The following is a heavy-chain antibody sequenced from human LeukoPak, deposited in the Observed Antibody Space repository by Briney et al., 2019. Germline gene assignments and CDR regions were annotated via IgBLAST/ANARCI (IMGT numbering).Heavy chain of an antibody. CDR3: AREGSLEYYFDY. CDR2: INSDGSKT. CDR1: GFFFNTYW. D-gene: IGHD3-10*01. V-gene: IGHV3-74*01. J-gene: IGHJ4*02. Sequence: PGGSLRLSCAASGFFFNTYWMHWVRHAPGKGLVWVSRINSDGSKTSHADSVKGRFTISRDNAKNTLYLQMNGLRAEDTAVYYCAREGSLEYYFDYWGRGTLVTVSS.